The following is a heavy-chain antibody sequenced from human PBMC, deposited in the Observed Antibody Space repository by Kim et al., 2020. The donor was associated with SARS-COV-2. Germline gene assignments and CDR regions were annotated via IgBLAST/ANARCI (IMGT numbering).Heavy chain of an antibody. D-gene: IGHD2-15*01. J-gene: IGHJ4*02. CDR3: ARDSPGYCSGGSCSAHFDY. CDR2: IIPIFGTA. V-gene: IGHV1-69*13. CDR1: GGTFSSYA. Sequence: SVKVSCKASGGTFSSYAISWVRQAPGQGLEWMGGIIPIFGTANYAQKFQGRVTITADESTSTAYMELSSLRSEDTAVYYCARDSPGYCSGGSCSAHFDYWGQGTLVTVSS.